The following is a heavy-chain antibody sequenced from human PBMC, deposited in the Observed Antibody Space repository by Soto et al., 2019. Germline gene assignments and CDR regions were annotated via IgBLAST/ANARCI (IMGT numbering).Heavy chain of an antibody. CDR3: ATNHDDISGRTPLLFDS. J-gene: IGHJ4*02. Sequence: QVQLQESGPGLVKPSQTLSLTCTVSGGSIGSGGYYWDWIRQHPGKGPEWIGYIHYSGNTYYNPSLKIRLTISLAPSKNQSSLHLSSVTAADTAVYYCATNHDDISGRTPLLFDSWGQGTLVTVSS. D-gene: IGHD3-22*01. V-gene: IGHV4-31*03. CDR2: IHYSGNT. CDR1: GGSIGSGGYY.